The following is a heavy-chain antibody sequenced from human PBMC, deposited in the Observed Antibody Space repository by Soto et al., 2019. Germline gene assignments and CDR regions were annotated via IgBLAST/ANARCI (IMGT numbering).Heavy chain of an antibody. CDR3: ARDRKSSGWSADAFDI. D-gene: IGHD6-19*01. J-gene: IGHJ3*02. CDR1: GFTFSSYS. Sequence: HPGGSLRLSCAASGFTFSSYSMNWVRQAPGKGLEWVSYISSSSSTIYYADSVKGRFTISRDNAKNSLYLQMNSLRAEDTAVYYCARDRKSSGWSADAFDIWGQGTMVTVSS. V-gene: IGHV3-48*01. CDR2: ISSSSSTI.